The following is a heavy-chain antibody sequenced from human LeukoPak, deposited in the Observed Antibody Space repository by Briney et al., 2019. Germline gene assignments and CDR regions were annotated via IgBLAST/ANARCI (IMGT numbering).Heavy chain of an antibody. CDR1: GGSISNYY. Sequence: SETLSLTCTVSGGSISNYYWTWIRQSPGKGLEWIGYIYYSGYTNYNPSLKSRVTISVDTSKNQFSLKLSSVTAADTGVYYCARDSGSGYYEAWGQGTLVTVSS. D-gene: IGHD3-10*01. CDR2: IYYSGYT. CDR3: ARDSGSGYYEA. J-gene: IGHJ5*02. V-gene: IGHV4-59*01.